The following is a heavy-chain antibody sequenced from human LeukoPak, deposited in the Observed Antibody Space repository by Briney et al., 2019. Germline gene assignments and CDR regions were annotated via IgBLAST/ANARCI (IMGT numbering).Heavy chain of an antibody. CDR3: AKDIEWELRFPFDY. Sequence: GGSLRLSCAASGFTFSDYYMSWIRQAPGKGLEWASGISWNSGSIGYADSVKGRFTISRDNAKNSLYLQMNSLRAEDTALYYCAKDIEWELRFPFDYWCQGTLVTVSS. CDR2: ISWNSGSI. D-gene: IGHD1-26*01. J-gene: IGHJ4*02. CDR1: GFTFSDYY. V-gene: IGHV3-9*01.